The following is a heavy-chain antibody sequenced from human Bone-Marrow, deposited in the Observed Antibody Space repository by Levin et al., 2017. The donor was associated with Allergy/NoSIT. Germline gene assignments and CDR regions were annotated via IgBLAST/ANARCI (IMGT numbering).Heavy chain of an antibody. CDR1: GFTFSSYA. CDR2: ISGSGVST. V-gene: IGHV3-23*01. Sequence: GESLKISCAASGFTFSSYAMNWVRQAPGKGLEWVSVISGSGVSTYYADSVKGRFTISRDNSKNTLYLQLNSLRAEDTAVYYCAKDPRYSGSPYYFDYWGQGTLVTVSS. J-gene: IGHJ4*02. D-gene: IGHD1-26*01. CDR3: AKDPRYSGSPYYFDY.